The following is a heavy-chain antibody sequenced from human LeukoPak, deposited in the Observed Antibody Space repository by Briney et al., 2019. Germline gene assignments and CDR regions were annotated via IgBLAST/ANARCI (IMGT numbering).Heavy chain of an antibody. CDR3: ARGRGGYNVPFDY. V-gene: IGHV4-34*01. CDR1: GGSFSGYY. D-gene: IGHD5-24*01. J-gene: IGHJ4*02. CDR2: INHSGST. Sequence: SETLSLTCAVYGGSFSGYYWSWIRQPPGKGLEWIGEINHSGSTNYNPSLKSRVTISVDTSKNQFSLKLSSVTAADTAVYYCARGRGGYNVPFDYWGQGTLVTVSS.